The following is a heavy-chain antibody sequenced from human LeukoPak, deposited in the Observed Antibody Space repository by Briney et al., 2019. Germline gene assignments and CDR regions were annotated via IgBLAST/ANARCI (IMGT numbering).Heavy chain of an antibody. CDR1: GFTFSSYA. CDR3: AKDIKGIVVVPAAIPH. J-gene: IGHJ4*02. V-gene: IGHV3-23*01. D-gene: IGHD2-2*01. Sequence: PGGSLRLSCAASGFTFSSYAMSWVRQAPGKGLEWVSAISGSGGSTYYADSVKGRSTISRDNSKNTLYLQMNSLRAEDTAVYYCAKDIKGIVVVPAAIPHWGQGTLVTVSS. CDR2: ISGSGGST.